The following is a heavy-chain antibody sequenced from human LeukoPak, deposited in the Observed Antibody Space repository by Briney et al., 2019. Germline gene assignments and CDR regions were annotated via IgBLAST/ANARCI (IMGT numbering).Heavy chain of an antibody. D-gene: IGHD3-22*01. V-gene: IGHV4-59*01. CDR2: IYYSGST. J-gene: IGHJ4*02. CDR3: ARGPYYYDSSGYSSLDY. CDR1: DGSFNDYY. Sequence: SETLSLTCEVYDGSFNDYYWSWIRQPPGKGLEWIGYIYYSGSTNYNPSLKSRVTISVDTSKNQFSLKVNSVTAADTAVYYCARGPYYYDSSGYSSLDYWGQGTLVTVSS.